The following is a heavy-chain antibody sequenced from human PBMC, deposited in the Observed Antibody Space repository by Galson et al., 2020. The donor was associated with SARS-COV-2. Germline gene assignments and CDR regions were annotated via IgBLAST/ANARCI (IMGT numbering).Heavy chain of an antibody. CDR3: ARHKMVTTAHWLLSWFDP. CDR2: IYYSGST. V-gene: IGHV4-59*08. CDR1: GGSISSYY. Sequence: SETLSLTCTVSGGSISSYYWSWIRQPPGKGLEWIGYIYYSGSTNYNPSLKSRVTISVDTSKNQFSLKLSSVTAADTAVYYCARHKMVTTAHWLLSWFDPWGQGTLVTVSS. J-gene: IGHJ5*02. D-gene: IGHD3-22*01.